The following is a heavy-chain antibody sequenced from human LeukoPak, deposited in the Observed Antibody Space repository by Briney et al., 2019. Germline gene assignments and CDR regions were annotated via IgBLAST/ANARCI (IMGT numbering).Heavy chain of an antibody. CDR2: IIPIFGTA. V-gene: IGHV1-69*13. CDR3: ARARHGSWYPYYYGMDV. J-gene: IGHJ6*02. Sequence: SVKVSCKASGYTFTSHGLSWVRQAPGQGLEWMGGIIPIFGTANYAQKFQGRVTITADESTSTAYMELSSLRSEDTAVYYCARARHGSWYPYYYGMDVWGQGTTVTVSS. D-gene: IGHD6-13*01. CDR1: GYTFTSHG.